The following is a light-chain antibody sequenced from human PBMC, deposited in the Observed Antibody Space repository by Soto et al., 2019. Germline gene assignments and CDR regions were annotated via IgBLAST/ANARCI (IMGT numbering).Light chain of an antibody. CDR2: DAS. CDR1: QSISSW. J-gene: IGKJ4*01. CDR3: QQYNSYSLT. V-gene: IGKV1-5*01. Sequence: DIQMTQSPSTLSASVGDRVTITCRASQSISSWLAWYQQKPGKAHKLLIYDASSLESGAPSRFSGSGSGTEFTLTISSLQPDDFATYYCQQYNSYSLTFGGGTKVEIK.